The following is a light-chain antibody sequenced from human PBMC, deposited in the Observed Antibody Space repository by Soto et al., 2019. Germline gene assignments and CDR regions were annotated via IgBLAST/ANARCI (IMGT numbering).Light chain of an antibody. CDR2: DAS. V-gene: IGKV3-11*01. CDR3: QQRSGWPPLFT. CDR1: QSVNSY. J-gene: IGKJ3*01. Sequence: EIVLTQSPATLSLSPGERATLPCRASQSVNSYLAWYQQRPGQPPRLLIYDASNRATGIPARFSGSGSGTDFTLTISSLEPEDFAIYYCQQRSGWPPLFTFGPGTKVDF.